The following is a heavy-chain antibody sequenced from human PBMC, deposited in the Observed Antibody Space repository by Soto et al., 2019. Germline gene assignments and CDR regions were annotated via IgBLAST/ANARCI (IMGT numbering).Heavy chain of an antibody. J-gene: IGHJ6*02. CDR1: GYTFTSYY. CDR2: INPSGGST. Sequence: GASVKVSCKASGYTFTSYYMHWVRQAPGQGLEWMGIINPSGGSTSYAQKFQGRVTMTRDTSTSTVYMELSSLRSEDTAVYYCARGLLGSGYYYDPYYYYGMDVWGQGTTVTVSS. CDR3: ARGLLGSGYYYDPYYYYGMDV. D-gene: IGHD3-22*01. V-gene: IGHV1-46*01.